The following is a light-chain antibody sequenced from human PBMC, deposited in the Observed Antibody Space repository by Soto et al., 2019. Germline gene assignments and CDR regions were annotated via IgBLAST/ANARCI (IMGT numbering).Light chain of an antibody. V-gene: IGLV2-23*01. CDR3: CSYAGSSTWV. CDR2: EGS. Sequence: QSALTQPASVSGAPGQSITISCTGTSSDVGSYHFVSWYQQHPRKAPKLMIYEGSKRPSGVSNRFSGSKSVNTASLTISGLQAEDEADYYCCSYAGSSTWVFGGGTKLTVL. J-gene: IGLJ3*02. CDR1: SSDVGSYHF.